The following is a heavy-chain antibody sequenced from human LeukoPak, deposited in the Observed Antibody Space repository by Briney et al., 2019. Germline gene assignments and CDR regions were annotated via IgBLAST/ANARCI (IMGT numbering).Heavy chain of an antibody. CDR2: IYYSGNT. Sequence: SETLSLTCSVSGGSISSSNYYWGWIRQPPGKGLEWIGNIYYSGNTYYNPSLKSRVTISVDTSKNQFSLKLRSVTAADTAVYYCARGGSGISNAFDIWGQGTMVTVSS. V-gene: IGHV4-39*07. CDR1: GGSISSSNYY. D-gene: IGHD3-10*01. J-gene: IGHJ3*02. CDR3: ARGGSGISNAFDI.